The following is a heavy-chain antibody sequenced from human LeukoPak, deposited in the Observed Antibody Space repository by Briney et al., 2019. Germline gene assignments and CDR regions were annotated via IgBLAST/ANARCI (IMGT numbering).Heavy chain of an antibody. D-gene: IGHD3-16*01. CDR1: GFTSSDSW. V-gene: IGHV3-7*01. J-gene: IGHJ6*02. CDR3: ATYTHWVAGDV. CDR2: MNQDGGEK. Sequence: GGSLRLSCAAAGFTSSDSWMSWVRQAPGKGLEWVANMNQDGGEKDYMDSVKGRFTISRDNARNLLYLQMSSLRAEDTAVYYCATYTHWVAGDVWGQGTTVTVSS.